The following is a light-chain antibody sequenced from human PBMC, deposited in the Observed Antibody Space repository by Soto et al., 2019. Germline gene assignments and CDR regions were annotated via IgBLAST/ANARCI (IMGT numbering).Light chain of an antibody. CDR1: SSDVGGYTY. Sequence: QSVLTQPASVSGSPGQSITISCSGTSSDVGGYTYVSWYQQHPGKAPKVIIYEVSNPPSGVSSRFSGSKSGKTASLTISGLQAEDEADYYCSSYTSSSTPDVFGTGTTVTVL. J-gene: IGLJ1*01. CDR3: SSYTSSSTPDV. V-gene: IGLV2-14*01. CDR2: EVS.